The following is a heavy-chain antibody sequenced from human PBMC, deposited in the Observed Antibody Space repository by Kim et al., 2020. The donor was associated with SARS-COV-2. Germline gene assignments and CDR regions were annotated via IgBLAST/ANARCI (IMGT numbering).Heavy chain of an antibody. V-gene: IGHV4-61*02. J-gene: IGHJ6*02. CDR2: IYTSGST. D-gene: IGHD2-15*01. CDR3: ARDYCSGGSCYQRLDYYYYGMDV. Sequence: SETLSLTCTVSGGSISSGSYYWSWIRQPAGKGLEWIGRIYTSGSTNYNPSLKSRVTISVDTSKNQFSLKLSSVTAADTAVYYCARDYCSGGSCYQRLDYYYYGMDVWGQGTTVTVSS. CDR1: GGSISSGSYY.